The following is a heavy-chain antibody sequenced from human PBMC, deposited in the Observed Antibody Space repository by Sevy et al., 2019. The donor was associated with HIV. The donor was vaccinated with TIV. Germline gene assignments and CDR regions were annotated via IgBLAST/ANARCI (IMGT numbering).Heavy chain of an antibody. D-gene: IGHD3-3*01. V-gene: IGHV1-69*06. Sequence: ASVKVSCKASGGTFSSYAISWVRQAPGQGLEWMGGIIPIFGTANYAQKFQGRVTITADKSTSTAYMELSSLRSEDTAGYYCARQKKGDFWSGSHDAFDIWGQGTMVTVSS. J-gene: IGHJ3*02. CDR3: ARQKKGDFWSGSHDAFDI. CDR1: GGTFSSYA. CDR2: IIPIFGTA.